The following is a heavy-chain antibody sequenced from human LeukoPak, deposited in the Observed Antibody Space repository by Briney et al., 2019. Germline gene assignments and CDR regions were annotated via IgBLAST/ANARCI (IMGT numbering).Heavy chain of an antibody. CDR1: GFSLSTSGVG. V-gene: IGHV2-5*02. CDR3: AHSLRRYHLAYSSSWSDAFDI. Sequence: SGPTLVKPTQTLTLTCTFSGFSLSTSGVGVGWIRQPPGKALEWLALIYWDDDKRYSPSLKSRLTITKDTSKNQVVLTMTNMDPVDTATYYCAHSLRRYHLAYSSSWSDAFDIWGQGTMVTVSS. CDR2: IYWDDDK. J-gene: IGHJ3*02. D-gene: IGHD6-13*01.